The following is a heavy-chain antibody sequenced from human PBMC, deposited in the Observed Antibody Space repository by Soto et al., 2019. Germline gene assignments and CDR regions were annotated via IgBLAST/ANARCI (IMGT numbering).Heavy chain of an antibody. D-gene: IGHD3-10*01. V-gene: IGHV3-21*01. J-gene: IGHJ6*02. CDR1: GFTFSSYS. CDR2: ISSSSSYI. Sequence: GGSLRLSCAASGFTFSSYSMNWVRQAPGKGVEWVSSISSSSSYIYYADSVKGRFTISRDNAKNSLYLQMNSLRAEDTAVYYCARVIRASGSWVYYYYGMDVWGQGTTVTVSS. CDR3: ARVIRASGSWVYYYYGMDV.